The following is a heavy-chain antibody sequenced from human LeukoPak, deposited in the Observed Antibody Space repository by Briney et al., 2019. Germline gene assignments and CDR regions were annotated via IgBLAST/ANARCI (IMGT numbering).Heavy chain of an antibody. CDR1: GGTFSSYA. CDR3: AAGDPDTAMVVYFVY. V-gene: IGHV1-69*01. D-gene: IGHD5-18*01. CDR2: IIPIFGTA. Sequence: SVKVSCKASGGTFSSYAISWVRQAPGQGLEWMGGIIPIFGTANYAQKFQGRVTITADESTSTAYMELSSLRSEDTAVYYCAAGDPDTAMVVYFVYWGQGTLVTVSS. J-gene: IGHJ4*02.